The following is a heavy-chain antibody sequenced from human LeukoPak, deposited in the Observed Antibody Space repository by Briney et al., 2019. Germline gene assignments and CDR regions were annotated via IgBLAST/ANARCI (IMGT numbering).Heavy chain of an antibody. D-gene: IGHD2-2*01. Sequence: GESLKISCKGSGDSFTSYWIGWVSQMPGKGLEWMGIIYPGDSDTRYSPSFQGQVTISADKSISTAYLQWSSLKASDTAMYYCASRYCSSTSCYPQFDYWGQGTLVTVPS. CDR2: IYPGDSDT. CDR3: ASRYCSSTSCYPQFDY. CDR1: GDSFTSYW. J-gene: IGHJ4*02. V-gene: IGHV5-51*01.